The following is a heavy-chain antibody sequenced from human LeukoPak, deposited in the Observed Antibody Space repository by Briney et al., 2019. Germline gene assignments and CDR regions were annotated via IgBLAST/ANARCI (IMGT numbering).Heavy chain of an antibody. CDR1: GDSISSRSYY. CDR3: ATPNSGRFYYLDY. D-gene: IGHD1-26*01. V-gene: IGHV4-39*01. Sequence: SETLSLTCIVSGDSISSRSYYWGWIRQAPGKGLEWIGSIYYSGSSHYNPSLQSRVTMSVDMSKNQVSLSLSSVTAADTAVYYCATPNSGRFYYLDYWGQGLLVSVSS. J-gene: IGHJ4*02. CDR2: IYYSGSS.